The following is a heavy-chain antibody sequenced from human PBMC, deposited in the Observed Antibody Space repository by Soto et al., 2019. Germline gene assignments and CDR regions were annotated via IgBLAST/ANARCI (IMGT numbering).Heavy chain of an antibody. Sequence: ASVNGSCKASGYNLTSFVISWVRQAPGQGFGGLGWISAYNGNTTYAQKLQGRVTMTTDTSTRTAYMELRSLRSDDTAVYYCARVDIVVVPAARTKKDYYYYYYMDVWGKGTTVTVXS. J-gene: IGHJ6*03. V-gene: IGHV1-18*01. CDR2: ISAYNGNT. D-gene: IGHD2-2*01. CDR1: GYNLTSFV. CDR3: ARVDIVVVPAARTKKDYYYYYYMDV.